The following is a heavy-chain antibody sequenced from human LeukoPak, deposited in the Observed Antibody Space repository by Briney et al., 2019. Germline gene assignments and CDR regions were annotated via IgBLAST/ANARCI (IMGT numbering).Heavy chain of an antibody. CDR1: GGSISYSY. CDR3: AGDSDDSGGAFGI. D-gene: IGHD1-26*01. Sequence: SETLSLTCTVSGGSISYSYWSWIRQPPGKGLEWIGYFYYSGTTKYNPSLKSRVTISVDTSKNQFSLNLRSVTAADTAVYYCAGDSDDSGGAFGIWGQGTMVTVSS. V-gene: IGHV4-59*01. J-gene: IGHJ3*02. CDR2: FYYSGTT.